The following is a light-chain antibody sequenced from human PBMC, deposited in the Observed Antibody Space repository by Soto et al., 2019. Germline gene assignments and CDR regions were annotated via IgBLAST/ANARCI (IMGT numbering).Light chain of an antibody. CDR3: QHYGRAPPIT. V-gene: IGKV3-20*01. CDR1: QSVSSSY. Sequence: EVVLTQSPGTLSLSPGERATLSCRASQSVSSSYVVWYQQKPGQAPSLLIYGASSRATGIPDRFSGSASGTYFTLTISRLEPEDFAVYYWQHYGRAPPITFGQGTRLEIK. CDR2: GAS. J-gene: IGKJ5*01.